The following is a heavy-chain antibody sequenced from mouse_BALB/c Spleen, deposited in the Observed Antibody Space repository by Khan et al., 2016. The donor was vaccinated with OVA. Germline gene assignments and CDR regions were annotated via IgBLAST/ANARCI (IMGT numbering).Heavy chain of an antibody. CDR2: ISSDGDYT. CDR1: GFTFSTYA. D-gene: IGHD2-1*01. J-gene: IGHJ3*01. V-gene: IGHV5-9-3*01. Sequence: EVELVESGGGLVKPGGSLKLSCAASGFTFSTYAMSWVRQTPEKRLEWVATISSDGDYTYFQDNVTGRFTISRDNAKNTLCLQMTSLRSEDTAMYYCARSPYGNFAYWGQVTLVTVSA. CDR3: ARSPYGNFAY.